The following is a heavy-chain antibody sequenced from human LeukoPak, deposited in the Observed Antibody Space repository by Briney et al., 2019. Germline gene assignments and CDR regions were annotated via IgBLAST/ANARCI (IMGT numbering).Heavy chain of an antibody. CDR2: ISGSGGST. CDR3: AKGKPRIAASRFQYFDY. Sequence: GGSLGLSCAASGFTFSSYAMSWVRQAPGKGLEWVSAISGSGGSTYYADSVKGRFTISRDNSKNTLYLQMNSLRAEDTAVYYCAKGKPRIAASRFQYFDYWGQGTLVTVSS. CDR1: GFTFSSYA. V-gene: IGHV3-23*01. D-gene: IGHD6-13*01. J-gene: IGHJ4*02.